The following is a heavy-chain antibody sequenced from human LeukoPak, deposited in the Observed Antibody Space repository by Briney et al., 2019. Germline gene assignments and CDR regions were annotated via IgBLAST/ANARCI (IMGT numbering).Heavy chain of an antibody. CDR2: ISGSTVNT. J-gene: IGHJ4*02. CDR3: ATEKFDY. CDR1: GFAFSTYV. Sequence: GGSLRLSCAVSGFAFSTYVMRRVRQAPGKGLEWVSSISGSTVNTYYADSVKGRFTISRDNSKNTLYLQMNSLRSEDTAVYYCATEKFDYWGQGTPVTVSS. V-gene: IGHV3-23*01.